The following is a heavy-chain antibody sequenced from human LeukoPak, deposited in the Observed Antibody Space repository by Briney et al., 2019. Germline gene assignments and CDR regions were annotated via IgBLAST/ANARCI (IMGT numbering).Heavy chain of an antibody. CDR1: GFTFSSYE. CDR2: ISSSGSTI. J-gene: IGHJ6*03. CDR3: TRDRNYYYMDV. V-gene: IGHV3-48*03. Sequence: GGSLRLSCAASGFTFSSYEMNWVRQAPGKGLEWVSYISSSGSTIYYADSVKGRFTISRDNAKNTLYLQMTSLRADDTAVYYCTRDRNYYYMDVWGKGTTVTVSS.